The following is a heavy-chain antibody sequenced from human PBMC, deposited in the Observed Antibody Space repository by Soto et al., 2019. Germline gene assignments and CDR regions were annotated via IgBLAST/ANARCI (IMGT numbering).Heavy chain of an antibody. CDR2: INYSGST. V-gene: IGHV4-31*01. D-gene: IGHD3-16*01. Sequence: QVQLQESGPGLVKPSQTLSLTCTVSGGSISSGGYYWSWIREHPGKGLEWIGYINYSGSTYYNPSPKSLVTISVDTSKKQSSLKLSSVTAADTAVYYCARNSYDYVWGSRKGWFDPWGQGTLVTVSS. CDR3: ARNSYDYVWGSRKGWFDP. J-gene: IGHJ5*02. CDR1: GGSISSGGYY.